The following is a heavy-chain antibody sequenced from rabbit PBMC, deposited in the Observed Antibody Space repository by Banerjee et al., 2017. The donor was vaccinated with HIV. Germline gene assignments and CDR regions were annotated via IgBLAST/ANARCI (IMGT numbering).Heavy chain of an antibody. J-gene: IGHJ4*01. CDR3: ARLMDAESFNL. CDR2: IGTGSGST. V-gene: IGHV1S45*01. CDR1: GFSFSSGYY. Sequence: QEQLVESGGGLVQPGGSLTLTCTASGFSFSSGYYMCWVRQAPGKGLEWIGCIGTGSGSTYYASWAKGRFIISKTSTTTMTLQMTSLTAADTATYVCARLMDAESFNLWGPGTLVTV.